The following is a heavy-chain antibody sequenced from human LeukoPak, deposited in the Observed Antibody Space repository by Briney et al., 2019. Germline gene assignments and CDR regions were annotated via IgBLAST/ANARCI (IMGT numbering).Heavy chain of an antibody. Sequence: GGSLRLSCAASGFSVSTYEMNWVRQAPGKGLECVPYISSSGTTISYADSVEGRFTISRDNAKNSLYLEMNSLRVEDTAVYYCARGRPEFFGSGTYLDDWGQGTLVTVSS. CDR2: ISSSGTTI. V-gene: IGHV3-48*03. CDR3: ARGRPEFFGSGTYLDD. CDR1: GFSVSTYE. J-gene: IGHJ4*02. D-gene: IGHD3-10*01.